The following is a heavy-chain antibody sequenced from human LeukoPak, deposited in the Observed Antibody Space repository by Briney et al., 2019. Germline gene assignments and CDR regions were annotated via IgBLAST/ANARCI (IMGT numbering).Heavy chain of an antibody. V-gene: IGHV3-48*03. CDR3: ARGRSSSSADYFDY. CDR1: GFTFSSYE. Sequence: GGSLRHSCAASGFTFSSYEMHWVRQAPGKGLEWVSYISSSVSTIYYADSVKGRFTISRDNAKNSLYLQMNSLRAEDTAVYYCARGRSSSSADYFDYWGQGTLVTVSS. D-gene: IGHD6-6*01. J-gene: IGHJ4*02. CDR2: ISSSVSTI.